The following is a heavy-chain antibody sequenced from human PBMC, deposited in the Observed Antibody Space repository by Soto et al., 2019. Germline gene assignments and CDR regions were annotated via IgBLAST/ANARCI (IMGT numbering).Heavy chain of an antibody. CDR3: ARAGSVDSSGYSAVGY. V-gene: IGHV1-3*01. CDR2: INAGNGNT. J-gene: IGHJ4*02. Sequence: GASVKVSCKASGYIFTSYVMEWVRQAPGQRLEWMGWINAGNGNTKYSQKFQGRVTITRDTSTNTAYMELRSLRSDDTAVYYCARAGSVDSSGYSAVGYWGQGTLVTVSS. CDR1: GYIFTSYV. D-gene: IGHD3-22*01.